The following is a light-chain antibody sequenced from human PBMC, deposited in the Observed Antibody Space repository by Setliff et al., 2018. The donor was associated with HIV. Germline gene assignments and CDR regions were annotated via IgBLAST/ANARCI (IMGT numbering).Light chain of an antibody. CDR1: RSDVGEYDY. Sequence: SALTQPASVSGSPGQSITISCAGTRSDVGEYDYVSWYQHHPGKAPKLMIYDVTKRPSGVSNRFSGSKSGNTASLTISGLQAEDEADYYCCSYAGSNTYVFGTGTKGTVL. J-gene: IGLJ1*01. V-gene: IGLV2-23*02. CDR2: DVT. CDR3: CSYAGSNTYV.